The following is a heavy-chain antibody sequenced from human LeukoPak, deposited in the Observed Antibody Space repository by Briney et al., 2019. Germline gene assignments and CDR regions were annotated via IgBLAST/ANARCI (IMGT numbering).Heavy chain of an antibody. CDR3: ARDGDGGNSDH. CDR2: IIPILGIA. D-gene: IGHD4-23*01. J-gene: IGHJ4*02. V-gene: IGHV1-69*04. Sequence: ASVTVSCKASGGTFSSYAISWVRQAPGQGLEGMGRIIPILGIANYAQKFQGRVTITADKSTSTAYMELSSLRSEDTAVYYCARDGDGGNSDHWGQGTLVTVSS. CDR1: GGTFSSYA.